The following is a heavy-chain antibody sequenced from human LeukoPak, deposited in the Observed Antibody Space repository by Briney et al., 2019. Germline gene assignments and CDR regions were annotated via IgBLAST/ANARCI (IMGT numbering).Heavy chain of an antibody. J-gene: IGHJ3*02. CDR2: INYSGRT. V-gene: IGHV4-59*01. Sequence: PSETLSLTCTVSGGSISTYYWSWVRQPPGKGLEWTGYINYSGRTNANSSLKSRVAISVDTSKNQFSLRLSSVTAADTAVYYCARDTYYYDNGDFIDAFDIWGRGTMVTVSS. D-gene: IGHD3-22*01. CDR1: GGSISTYY. CDR3: ARDTYYYDNGDFIDAFDI.